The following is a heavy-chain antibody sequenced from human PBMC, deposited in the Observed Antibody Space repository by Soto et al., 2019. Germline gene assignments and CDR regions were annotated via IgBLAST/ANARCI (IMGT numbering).Heavy chain of an antibody. V-gene: IGHV3-23*01. CDR3: ASAVVVVDAWGDYFDY. Sequence: EVQLLESGGGLVQPGGSLRLSCAASGFTFSSYAMSWVRQAPGKGLEWVSAISGSGGSTYYADSVKGRFTISRDNSKNTLYLQMNSLRAEDTAVYYCASAVVVVDAWGDYFDYWGQGTLVTVSS. CDR1: GFTFSSYA. D-gene: IGHD2-15*01. J-gene: IGHJ4*02. CDR2: ISGSGGST.